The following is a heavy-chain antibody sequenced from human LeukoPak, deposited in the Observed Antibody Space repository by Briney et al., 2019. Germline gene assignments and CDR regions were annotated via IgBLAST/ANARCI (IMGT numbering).Heavy chain of an antibody. CDR1: GGSIKSPTSY. V-gene: IGHV4-61*01. Sequence: KPSETLSLTCTVSGGSIKSPTSYWSWIRQSPGKGLEWIGNVYYIGTTTFNSSLSGRVSISVDTSKNHFSLEMASMTPEDTALYYCARNTSSSPWFDPCSLGTLVIVSS. CDR2: VYYIGTT. CDR3: ARNTSSSPWFDP. D-gene: IGHD6-6*01. J-gene: IGHJ5*02.